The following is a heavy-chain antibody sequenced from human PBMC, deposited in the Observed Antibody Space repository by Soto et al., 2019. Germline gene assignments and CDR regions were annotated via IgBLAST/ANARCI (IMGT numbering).Heavy chain of an antibody. CDR1: GGSISRYY. J-gene: IGHJ4*02. Sequence: QVQLQESGPGLVKPSETLSLTCTVSGGSISRYYWSWIRQPPGKGLEWIGYIYYSGSTYYNPSLKSRVTISVDTSKKQFSLKLSSVTAAATAVYYCARLTHPTGEDDYWGQGTLVTVSS. V-gene: IGHV4-59*08. CDR3: ARLTHPTGEDDY. CDR2: IYYSGST. D-gene: IGHD2-8*02.